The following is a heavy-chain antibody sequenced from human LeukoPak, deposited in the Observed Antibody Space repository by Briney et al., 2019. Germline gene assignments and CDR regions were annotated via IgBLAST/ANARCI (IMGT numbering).Heavy chain of an antibody. Sequence: PSETLSLTCTVSGGSISSSSYYWGWIRQPPGKGLEWIGSIYYSGSTYYNPSLKSRVTISVDTSKNQFSLKLSSVTAADTAVYYCARRTYYYDSSGYCFDYWGQGTLVTVSS. CDR3: ARRTYYYDSSGYCFDY. J-gene: IGHJ4*02. CDR1: GGSISSSSYY. V-gene: IGHV4-39*07. D-gene: IGHD3-22*01. CDR2: IYYSGST.